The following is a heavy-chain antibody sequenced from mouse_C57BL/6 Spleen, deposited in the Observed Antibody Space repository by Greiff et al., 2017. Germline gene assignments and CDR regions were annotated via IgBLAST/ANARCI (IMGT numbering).Heavy chain of an antibody. CDR3: AISGYDERKGYAMDY. J-gene: IGHJ4*01. Sequence: QVQLQQPGAELVKPGASVTVSCKASGYTFTSYWMHWVKQRPGQGLEWIGRIHPSDSDTNYNQKFKGKATLTVDKSSSTAYMQLSSLTSADSAVYYCAISGYDERKGYAMDYWGKGTSVTVSS. CDR1: GYTFTSYW. D-gene: IGHD2-2*01. CDR2: IHPSDSDT. V-gene: IGHV1-74*01.